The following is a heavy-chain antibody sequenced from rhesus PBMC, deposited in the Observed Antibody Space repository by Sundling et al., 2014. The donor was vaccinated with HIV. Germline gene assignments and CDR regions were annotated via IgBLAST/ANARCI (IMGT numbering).Heavy chain of an antibody. J-gene: IGHJ4*01. CDR3: ASEVFHGDSYLES. CDR1: GASISSFL. Sequence: QVQLQESGPGLVKPSETLSLTCTVSGASISSFLWNWIRQPPGKGLEWIGSIYGSRGSTQYNPSLSSRVTISQDMSKNQFSLRMTSMTAADTAVYYCASEVFHGDSYLESWGRGVLVTVSS. V-gene: IGHV4-80*01. D-gene: IGHD3-34*01. CDR2: IYGSRGST.